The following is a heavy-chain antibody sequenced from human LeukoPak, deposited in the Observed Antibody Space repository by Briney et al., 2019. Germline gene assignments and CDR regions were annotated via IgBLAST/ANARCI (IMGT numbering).Heavy chain of an antibody. CDR1: GFTFSDYY. J-gene: IGHJ3*02. CDR3: ASDLLIADDAFDI. D-gene: IGHD6-13*01. Sequence: GGSLRLSCAASGFTFSDYYMSWIRQAPGKGLEWVSYIGSSGSTIYYADSVKGRFTISRDNAKNSLYLQMNSLRAEDTAVYYCASDLLIADDAFDIWGQGTMVTVSS. V-gene: IGHV3-11*01. CDR2: IGSSGSTI.